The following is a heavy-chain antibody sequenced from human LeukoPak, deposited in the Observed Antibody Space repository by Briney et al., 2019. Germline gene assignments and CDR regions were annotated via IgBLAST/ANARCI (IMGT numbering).Heavy chain of an antibody. CDR2: IFYSGST. CDR3: ARDHCTTISCYTNWFDP. V-gene: IGHV4-39*07. Sequence: SETLSLTCTVSGGSISSSTYYWAWLRQSPGKGLEWIGSIFYSGSTYYNPSLKSRVTISVDTSKNQFSLKLSSVTAADTAVFYCARDHCTTISCYTNWFDPWGQGTLVTVSS. J-gene: IGHJ5*02. CDR1: GGSISSSTYY. D-gene: IGHD2-2*02.